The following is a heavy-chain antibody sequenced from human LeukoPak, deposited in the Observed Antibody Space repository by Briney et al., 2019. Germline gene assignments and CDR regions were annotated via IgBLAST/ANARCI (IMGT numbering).Heavy chain of an antibody. CDR1: GGTFISYA. D-gene: IGHD5-24*01. Sequence: SVKVSCKASGGTFISYAMSGVRQAPGQGLEWMGGIIPIFGTANYAQKFQGRVTITTDESTSTAYMELSSLRSEDTAVYYCARGQRWLQFSYYYYYMDVWGKGTTVTVSS. CDR3: ARGQRWLQFSYYYYYMDV. CDR2: IIPIFGTA. V-gene: IGHV1-69*05. J-gene: IGHJ6*03.